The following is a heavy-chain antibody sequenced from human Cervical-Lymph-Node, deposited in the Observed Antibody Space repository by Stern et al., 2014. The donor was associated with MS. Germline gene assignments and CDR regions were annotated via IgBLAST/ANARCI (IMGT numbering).Heavy chain of an antibody. CDR3: ARDPHIAVAGTGGGFDP. CDR2: ISGYNDDT. V-gene: IGHV1-18*01. J-gene: IGHJ5*02. D-gene: IGHD6-19*01. Sequence: VQLLQSGAEVKKPGASVKVSCKASGYTFTSYGISWVRQAPGQGLEWMGWISGYNDDTNYVEKCQGRVTMTTDTSTSTAYLELRSLRSDDTAVYYCARDPHIAVAGTGGGFDPWGQGTLVTVSS. CDR1: GYTFTSYG.